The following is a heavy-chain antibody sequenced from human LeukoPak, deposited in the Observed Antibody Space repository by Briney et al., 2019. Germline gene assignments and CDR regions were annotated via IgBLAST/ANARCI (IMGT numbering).Heavy chain of an antibody. D-gene: IGHD3-22*01. J-gene: IGHJ4*02. Sequence: PGGSLRLSCAASGFTVSSNYMSWVRQAPGKGLEWVSVIYSGGSTYYADSVRGRFTISRDNSENTLYLQMNSLRAEDTAVYYCVRGGDNSGYPYDYWGQGTLVTVSS. CDR3: VRGGDNSGYPYDY. CDR2: IYSGGST. CDR1: GFTVSSNY. V-gene: IGHV3-53*01.